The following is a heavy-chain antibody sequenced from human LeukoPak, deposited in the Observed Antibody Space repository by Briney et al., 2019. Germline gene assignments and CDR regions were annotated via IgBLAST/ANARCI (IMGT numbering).Heavy chain of an antibody. CDR1: GFTFSSYA. D-gene: IGHD7-27*01. CDR2: ISYDGSNK. CDR3: AKTHWDPLYYYYGMDV. V-gene: IGHV3-30-3*02. Sequence: GGSLGLPCAASGFTFSSYAMHWVRQAPGKGLEWVAVISYDGSNKYYADSVKGRFTISRDNSKNTLYLQMNSLRAEDTAVYYCAKTHWDPLYYYYGMDVWGQGTTVTVSS. J-gene: IGHJ6*02.